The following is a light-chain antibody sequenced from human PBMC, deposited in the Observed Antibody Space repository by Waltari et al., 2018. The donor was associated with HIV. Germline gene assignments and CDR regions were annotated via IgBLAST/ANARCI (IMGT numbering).Light chain of an antibody. Sequence: SALTPPRSASASPGQPATIFCTGTSNDDGDSVYDSCYQQHPDKAPKLVHYNVNKGTPTRPSGVPARFSGSKSGNTASLTISGLKAEDEADYYSSSYAGTSVTFGGGTKLTVL. CDR3: SSYAGTSVT. J-gene: IGLJ2*01. CDR1: SNDDGDSVY. CDR2: NVN. V-gene: IGLV2-11*01.